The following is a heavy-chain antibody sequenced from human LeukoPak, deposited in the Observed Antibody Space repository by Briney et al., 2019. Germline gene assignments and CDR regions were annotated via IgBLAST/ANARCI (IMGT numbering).Heavy chain of an antibody. Sequence: ASVMVSCKTSGYMFTGYYMHWVRQAPGQGLEWMGRINPNSGGTNYAQKFQGRVTMTRDTSISTAYMELSRLRSDDTAIYYCATDAYYDTSGVYPSDYWGQGTLVTVSS. CDR1: GYMFTGYY. CDR2: INPNSGGT. J-gene: IGHJ4*02. V-gene: IGHV1-2*06. CDR3: ATDAYYDTSGVYPSDY. D-gene: IGHD3-22*01.